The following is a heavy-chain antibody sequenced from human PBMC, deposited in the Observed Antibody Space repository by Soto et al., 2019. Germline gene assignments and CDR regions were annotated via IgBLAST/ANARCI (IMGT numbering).Heavy chain of an antibody. CDR1: GYSFSDYY. J-gene: IGHJ5*01. CDR2: VDPEDGET. Sequence: EVQLIQSGAEVKKPGTTVKISCKVSGYSFSDYYMRWVRQAPGKGLDWMGLVDPEDGETTFAENFRGRITLTADTSKDIAYMELGILSSDDTAVYFCATALESYAHSSRWYLDSWGQGTLVTVSS. CDR3: ATALESYAHSSRWYLDS. D-gene: IGHD6-13*01. V-gene: IGHV1-69-2*01.